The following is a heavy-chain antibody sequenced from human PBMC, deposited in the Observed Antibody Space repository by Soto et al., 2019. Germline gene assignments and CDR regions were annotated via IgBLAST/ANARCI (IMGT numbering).Heavy chain of an antibody. Sequence: PSETLSLTCTVSGGSISSYYWSWIRQPPGKGLEWIGYIYYSGSTNYNPSLKSRVTISVDTSKNQFSLKLSSVTAADTAVYYCARDRGSSWYSYYYYGMDVWGQGTTVTVSS. D-gene: IGHD6-13*01. V-gene: IGHV4-59*01. CDR2: IYYSGST. CDR1: GGSISSYY. J-gene: IGHJ6*02. CDR3: ARDRGSSWYSYYYYGMDV.